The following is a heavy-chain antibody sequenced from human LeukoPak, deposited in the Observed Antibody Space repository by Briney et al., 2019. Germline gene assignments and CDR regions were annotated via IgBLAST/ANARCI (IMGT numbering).Heavy chain of an antibody. D-gene: IGHD6-19*01. CDR3: AREDQGAGAAYY. V-gene: IGHV1-69*04. CDR1: GGTFSSHA. J-gene: IGHJ4*02. CDR2: IIPIFGIA. Sequence: SVKVSCKASGGTFSSHAISWVRQAPGQGLEWMGRIIPIFGIANYAQKFQGRVTITADKSTSTAYMELSSLRSEDTAVYYCAREDQGAGAAYYWGQGTLVNVSS.